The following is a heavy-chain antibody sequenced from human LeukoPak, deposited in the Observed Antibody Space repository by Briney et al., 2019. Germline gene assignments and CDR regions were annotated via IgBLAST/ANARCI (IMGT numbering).Heavy chain of an antibody. Sequence: SETLSLTRTVSLGSISSSSYYWGWIRQPPGEGLEWIGSIYYSGSTYYNPSLKSRVTISVDTSKNQFSLKLSSVTAADTAVYYCARDSPYRNIVVVPAAPRNWFDPWGQGTLVTVSS. CDR1: LGSISSSSYY. CDR3: ARDSPYRNIVVVPAAPRNWFDP. J-gene: IGHJ5*02. V-gene: IGHV4-39*07. CDR2: IYYSGST. D-gene: IGHD2-2*01.